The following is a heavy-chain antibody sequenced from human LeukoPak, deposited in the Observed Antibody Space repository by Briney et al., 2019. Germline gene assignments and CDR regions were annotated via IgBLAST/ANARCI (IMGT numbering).Heavy chain of an antibody. CDR2: ISGSGGST. J-gene: IGHJ4*02. V-gene: IGHV3-23*01. CDR3: ARVDYGDYGFDY. D-gene: IGHD4-17*01. CDR1: GLTFSSYA. Sequence: PGGSLRLSCAASGLTFSSYAMSWVRQAPGKGLEWVSGISGSGGSTYYADSVKGRFTISRDNSKNTLYLQMNSLRAEDTAVYYCARVDYGDYGFDYWGQGTLVTVSS.